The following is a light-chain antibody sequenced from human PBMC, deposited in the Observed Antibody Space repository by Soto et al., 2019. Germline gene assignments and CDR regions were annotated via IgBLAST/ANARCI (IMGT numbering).Light chain of an antibody. V-gene: IGKV1-39*01. CDR3: QQSYSTPIT. J-gene: IGKJ3*01. Sequence: DIQMTQSPSSLSASVGDRVTITCRASQSISSNLNWYQQKPGKAPKLLISAASSLQSGVPSRFSGSGSGTDFTLTISRLQPEDFATYYCQQSYSTPITFGPGTKVDIK. CDR1: QSISSN. CDR2: AAS.